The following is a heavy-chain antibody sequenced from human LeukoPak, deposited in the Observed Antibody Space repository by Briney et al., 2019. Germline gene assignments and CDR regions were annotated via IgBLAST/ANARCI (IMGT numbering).Heavy chain of an antibody. V-gene: IGHV3-53*01. CDR2: IYSGGNR. CDR3: ARDLTYAGNPGAFDV. Sequence: GGSLRLSCAASGFAVYTYYVTWVRQAPGKGLEWVSVIYSGGNRYYADSVKGRFTVSRDNSKNTVHLLMDNLRAEDTAVYFCARDLTYAGNPGAFDVWGQGAMVTVSS. J-gene: IGHJ3*01. D-gene: IGHD4-23*01. CDR1: GFAVYTYY.